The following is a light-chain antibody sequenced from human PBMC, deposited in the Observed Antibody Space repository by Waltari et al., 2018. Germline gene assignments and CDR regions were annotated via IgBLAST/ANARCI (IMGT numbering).Light chain of an antibody. Sequence: EIVLTQSPGTLSLSPGEGATLSCRASQSVTRSTLAWYQQKFAQAPRLLIYGASSRATGIPDRFRGSGSGTDFTLTISRLEPEDVAVYYCQQYGDSSFTFGQGTTLEIK. CDR3: QQYGDSSFT. CDR1: QSVTRST. J-gene: IGKJ2*01. CDR2: GAS. V-gene: IGKV3-20*01.